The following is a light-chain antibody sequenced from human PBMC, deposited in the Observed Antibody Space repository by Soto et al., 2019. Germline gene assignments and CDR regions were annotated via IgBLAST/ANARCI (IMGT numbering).Light chain of an antibody. CDR2: AAS. V-gene: IGKV1-39*01. CDR1: QSISSY. CDR3: QQSYSTPPWT. J-gene: IGKJ1*01. Sequence: DIQMTQPPSSVSASVGDRVTITCRASQSISSYLNWYQQKPGKAPKLLIYAASSLQSGVPSRFSGSGSGTDFTLTISSLQPEDFATYYCQQSYSTPPWTFGQGTKVDIK.